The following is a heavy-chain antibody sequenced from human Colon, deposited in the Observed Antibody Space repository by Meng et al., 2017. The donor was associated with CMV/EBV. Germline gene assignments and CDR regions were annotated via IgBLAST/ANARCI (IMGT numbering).Heavy chain of an antibody. D-gene: IGHD3-10*01. J-gene: IGHJ3*02. Sequence: SGFTFSSYSRSWVRPAPGKGLEWVSSINGNGVTTHYVDSVKGRFTVSRDNSKNTLYLQMNSLRAEDTAIYYCAKCITDCLTRAFEMWGQGTMVTVSS. CDR1: GFTFSSYS. CDR3: AKCITDCLTRAFEM. V-gene: IGHV3-23*01. CDR2: INGNGVTT.